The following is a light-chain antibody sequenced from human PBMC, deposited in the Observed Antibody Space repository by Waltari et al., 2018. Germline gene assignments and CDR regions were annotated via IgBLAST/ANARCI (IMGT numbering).Light chain of an antibody. CDR1: SSDVGGYTY. CDR3: CSYVGSNIYWV. CDR2: DID. J-gene: IGLJ3*02. Sequence: QSALTQPRSVSGSPGQSVTISCTGTSSDVGGYTYVSWYQQHPAKAPKPIIYDIDKRPSGVPARCSGSKSGNTASLTISGLQAEDEADYYCCSYVGSNIYWVFGGGTKLTVL. V-gene: IGLV2-11*01.